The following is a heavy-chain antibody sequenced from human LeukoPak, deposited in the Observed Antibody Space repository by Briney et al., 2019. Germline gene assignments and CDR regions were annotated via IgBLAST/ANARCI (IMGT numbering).Heavy chain of an antibody. Sequence: SETLSLTCSVSGGSISSDTYYWSWFRQPPGKGLEWMGEIYHSGSTNYNPSLKSRVTISVDKSKNQFSLKLSSVTAADTAVYYCAREGAARDFDYWGQGILVTVSS. V-gene: IGHV4-39*07. CDR2: IYHSGST. D-gene: IGHD6-6*01. CDR1: GGSISSDTYY. CDR3: AREGAARDFDY. J-gene: IGHJ4*02.